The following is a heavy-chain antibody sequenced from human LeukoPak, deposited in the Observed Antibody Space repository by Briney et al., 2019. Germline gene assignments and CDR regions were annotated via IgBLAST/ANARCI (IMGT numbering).Heavy chain of an antibody. CDR3: AREEASMKFD. V-gene: IGHV1-2*02. CDR1: GYTFTGYY. Sequence: ASEKVSCKASGYTFTGYYMHWMRQAPGQGLEWMGWINPNSGDTNYAQKFQGRVTMTRDTSISTAYVELSRLRSDDTAVYYCAREEASMKFDWGQGTLVTVPS. CDR2: INPNSGDT. J-gene: IGHJ4*02.